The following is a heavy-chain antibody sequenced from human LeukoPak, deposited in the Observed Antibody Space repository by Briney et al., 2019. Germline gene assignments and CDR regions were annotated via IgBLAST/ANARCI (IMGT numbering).Heavy chain of an antibody. CDR2: IYYTVSG. J-gene: IGHJ4*02. CDR3: ANTHIAAPVFDY. D-gene: IGHD6-6*01. Sequence: AGTLSLTCTVSGGSISSYYCSCIRQPPGKGLECIGYIYYTVSGNYTPPLKRRVTISVDTSKNQFSLRLSSVTAADTAVYYCANTHIAAPVFDYWGQGNLVTVSS. CDR1: GGSISSYY. V-gene: IGHV4-59*08.